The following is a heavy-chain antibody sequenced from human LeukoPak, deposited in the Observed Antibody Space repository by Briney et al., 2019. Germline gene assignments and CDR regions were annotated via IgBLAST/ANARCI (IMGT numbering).Heavy chain of an antibody. CDR1: GYSFPSYG. V-gene: IGHV1-18*01. CDR3: ARDSSGYYYVD. CDR2: ISPYNDNT. J-gene: IGHJ4*02. Sequence: GASVKVSCKASGYSFPSYGISWVRQAPGQGPEWMGWISPYNDNTNYAQKLQGRVTMTTDTSTSTAYMELRSLRSDDTAVYYCARDSSGYYYVDWGQGTLVTVSS. D-gene: IGHD3-22*01.